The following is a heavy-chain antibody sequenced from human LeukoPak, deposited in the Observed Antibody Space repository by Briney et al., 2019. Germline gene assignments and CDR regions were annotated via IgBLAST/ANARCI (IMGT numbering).Heavy chain of an antibody. CDR2: NSAHNGNT. Sequence: SYASGYTSSSGGYCWGSQDPAEGGEGLGGNSAHNGNTNYAQKLQGRVTMTPDTSTSTAYMELRSLRSDDTAVYYCARDGQWLVRGLFDYWGQGTLVTVSS. J-gene: IGHJ4*02. CDR3: ARDGQWLVRGLFDY. V-gene: IGHV1-18*01. D-gene: IGHD6-19*01. CDR1: GYTSSSGG.